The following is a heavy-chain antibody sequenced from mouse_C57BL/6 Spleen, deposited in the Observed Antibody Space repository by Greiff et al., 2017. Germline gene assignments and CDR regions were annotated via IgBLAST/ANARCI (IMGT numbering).Heavy chain of an antibody. CDR2: IYPGDGDT. CDR3: ARPVISNYVSDY. J-gene: IGHJ2*01. Sequence: QVQLQQSGPELVKPGASVKISCKASGYAFSRSWMNWVKQRPGKGLEWIGRIYPGDGDTNYNGKFKGKATLTADKSSSTAYMQLSSLTSEDSSVYICARPVISNYVSDYWGQGTTLTVSS. CDR1: GYAFSRSW. D-gene: IGHD2-5*01. V-gene: IGHV1-82*01.